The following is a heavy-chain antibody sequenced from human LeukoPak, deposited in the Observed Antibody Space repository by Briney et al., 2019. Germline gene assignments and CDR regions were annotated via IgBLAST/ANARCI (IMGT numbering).Heavy chain of an antibody. J-gene: IGHJ3*02. V-gene: IGHV1-46*01. CDR1: GYTFTSYY. D-gene: IGHD2-15*01. CDR2: INPSGGST. Sequence: ASVKVSCKASGYTFTSYYMHWVRQAPGQGLEWMGIINPSGGSTSYAQKFQGRVTMTRDTSTSTVYMELSSLRSEDTAVYYCARWGYCSGGSCYTGAFDIWGQGTMVTVSS. CDR3: ARWGYCSGGSCYTGAFDI.